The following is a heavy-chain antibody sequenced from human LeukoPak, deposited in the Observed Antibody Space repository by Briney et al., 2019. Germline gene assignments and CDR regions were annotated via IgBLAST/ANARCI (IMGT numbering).Heavy chain of an antibody. CDR1: GFTFSSYS. D-gene: IGHD1-26*01. V-gene: IGHV3-30*04. Sequence: GGSLRLSCTASGFTFSSYSMHWVRQAPGKGLEWVAVIGSDASLTYYADFVKGRFTISRDNAENSLYLQMNSLRAEDTAVYYCAKPVGARPDAFDIWGQGTMVTVSS. J-gene: IGHJ3*02. CDR2: IGSDASLT. CDR3: AKPVGARPDAFDI.